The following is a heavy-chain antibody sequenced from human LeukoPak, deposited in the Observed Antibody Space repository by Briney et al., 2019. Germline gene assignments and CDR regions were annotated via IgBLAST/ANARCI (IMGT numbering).Heavy chain of an antibody. CDR3: ARLLGDYPREYYFDY. CDR1: GYTFTSYD. CDR2: ISAYNGNT. Sequence: GASVKVSCKASGYTFTSYDIDWVRQATGQGLEWMGWISAYNGNTNYAQKLQGRVTMTTDTSTSTAYMELRSLRSDDTAVYYCARLLGDYPREYYFDYWGQGTLVTVSS. J-gene: IGHJ4*02. V-gene: IGHV1-18*01. D-gene: IGHD4-17*01.